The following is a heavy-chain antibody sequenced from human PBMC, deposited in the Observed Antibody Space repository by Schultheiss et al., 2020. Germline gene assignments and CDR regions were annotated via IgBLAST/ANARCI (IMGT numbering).Heavy chain of an antibody. Sequence: SQTLSLTCTVSGGSISSGSYYWSWIRQPAGKGLEWIGRIYYSGSTNYNPSLKSRVTISVDTSKNQFSLKLSSVTAADTAVYYCARVGPHDYGDYSYKDYYYYGMDVWGQGTTVTVSS. D-gene: IGHD4-17*01. V-gene: IGHV4-61*10. CDR1: GGSISSGSYY. CDR3: ARVGPHDYGDYSYKDYYYYGMDV. CDR2: IYYSGST. J-gene: IGHJ6*02.